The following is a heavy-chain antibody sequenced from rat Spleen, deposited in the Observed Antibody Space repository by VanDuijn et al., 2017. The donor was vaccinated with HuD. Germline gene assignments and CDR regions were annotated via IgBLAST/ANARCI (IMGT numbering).Heavy chain of an antibody. V-gene: IGHV2-16*01. Sequence: QVQLKESGPGLVQPSQTLSLTCTVSGFSLTSYGVSWVRQPPEEGLEWIGGIWSGGSTDYNSALKSRLSISRDTSKSQVLLKRNSLQTEDTARYFCARSRGYSSPDYWGQGVMVTVSS. CDR1: GFSLTSYG. CDR3: ARSRGYSSPDY. J-gene: IGHJ2*01. CDR2: IWSGGST. D-gene: IGHD1-2*01.